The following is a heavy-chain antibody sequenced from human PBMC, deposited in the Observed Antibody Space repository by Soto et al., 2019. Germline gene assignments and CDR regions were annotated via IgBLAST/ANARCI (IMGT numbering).Heavy chain of an antibody. CDR2: IIGSGGST. CDR1: GFTFSSYA. D-gene: IGHD6-19*01. J-gene: IGHJ4*02. CDR3: AKSYSSGWYGYFDY. V-gene: IGHV3-23*01. Sequence: EVQLLESGGGLVQPGGSLRLSCAASGFTFSSYAMSWVRQAPGKGLEWVSAIIGSGGSTYYADSVKGRFTISRDNFKNTLYLQMNSLRAEDTAVYYCAKSYSSGWYGYFDYWGQGTLVTVSS.